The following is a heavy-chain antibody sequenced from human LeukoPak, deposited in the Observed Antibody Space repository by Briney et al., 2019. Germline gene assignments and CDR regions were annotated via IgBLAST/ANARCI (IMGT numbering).Heavy chain of an antibody. V-gene: IGHV4-4*07. Sequence: TSETLSLTCTVSGGSISNYYWSWIRQPAGEGLEWIGRIYPSVSTNYNPSLKSRGTISVEKSNNQFSLKLNSVPAADTAVYYCARYPIDYDSTIIDAFDICGQGTMVTVSS. CDR2: IYPSVST. CDR1: GGSISNYY. CDR3: ARYPIDYDSTIIDAFDI. J-gene: IGHJ3*02. D-gene: IGHD3-9*01.